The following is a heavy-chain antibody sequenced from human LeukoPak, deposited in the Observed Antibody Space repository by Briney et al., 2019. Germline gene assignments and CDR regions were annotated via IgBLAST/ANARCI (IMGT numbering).Heavy chain of an antibody. CDR1: GFTFEQYA. CDR3: AKDGGILTGYCFDY. CDR2: ISGSGGST. D-gene: IGHD3-9*01. J-gene: IGHJ4*02. Sequence: PGGSLRLSCAASGFTFEQYAMAWVRQAPGKGLEWVSAISGSGGSTYYADSVKGRFTISRDNSKNTLYLQMNSLRAEDTAVYYCAKDGGILTGYCFDYWGQGTLVTVSS. V-gene: IGHV3-23*01.